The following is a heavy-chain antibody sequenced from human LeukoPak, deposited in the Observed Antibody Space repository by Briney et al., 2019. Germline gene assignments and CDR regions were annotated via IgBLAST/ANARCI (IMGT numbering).Heavy chain of an antibody. CDR3: ASTVGYCSGTSCYGVGYFDY. Sequence: GGSLRLSCATSGFTVSSNYMSWVRQAPGKGLEWVSVIYSGGSTYYADSVKGRFTISRHNSKNTLYLQMNSLRAEDTAVYYCASTVGYCSGTSCYGVGYFDYWGQGTLVTVSS. V-gene: IGHV3-53*04. CDR2: IYSGGST. J-gene: IGHJ4*02. D-gene: IGHD2-2*01. CDR1: GFTVSSNY.